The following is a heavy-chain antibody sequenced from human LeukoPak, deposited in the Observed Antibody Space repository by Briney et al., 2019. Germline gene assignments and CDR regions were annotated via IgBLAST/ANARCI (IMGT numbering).Heavy chain of an antibody. CDR3: AKDSTDTAMVMDY. Sequence: PGGSLRLSCAASGVTFCSYGMRWVCQAPGKGLEWVAVIWYDGSNKYYADSVKGRFTISRDNSKNTLYLQMNSLRAEDTAVYYCAKDSTDTAMVMDYWGQGTLVTVSS. CDR2: IWYDGSNK. V-gene: IGHV3-33*06. D-gene: IGHD5-18*01. J-gene: IGHJ4*02. CDR1: GVTFCSYG.